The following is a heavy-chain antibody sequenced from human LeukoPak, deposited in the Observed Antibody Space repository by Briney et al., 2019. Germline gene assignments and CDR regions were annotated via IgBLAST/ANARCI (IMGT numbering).Heavy chain of an antibody. V-gene: IGHV3-21*01. J-gene: IGHJ5*02. D-gene: IGHD2-2*01. Sequence: GGSLRLSCAASGFTFSIYAMSWVRQAPGKGLEWVSSISSSSSYIYYADSVKGRFTISRDNAKNSLYLQMNSLRAEDTAVYYCARNRKDIVVVPAAFDPWGQGTLVTVSS. CDR1: GFTFSIYA. CDR3: ARNRKDIVVVPAAFDP. CDR2: ISSSSSYI.